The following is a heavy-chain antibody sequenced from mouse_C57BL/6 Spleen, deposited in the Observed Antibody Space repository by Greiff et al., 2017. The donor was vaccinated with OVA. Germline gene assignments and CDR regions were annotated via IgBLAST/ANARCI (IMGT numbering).Heavy chain of an antibody. CDR2: IHPNSGST. CDR1: GYTFTSYW. CDR3: ARSNGYAFDY. V-gene: IGHV1-64*01. Sequence: QVQLQQSGAELVKPGASVKLSCKASGYTFTSYWMHWVKQRPGQGLEWIGMIHPNSGSTNYNEKFKSKATLTVDKSSSTAYMQLSSLTSEDSAVYYCARSNGYAFDYWGQGTTLTVSS. J-gene: IGHJ2*01. D-gene: IGHD2-2*01.